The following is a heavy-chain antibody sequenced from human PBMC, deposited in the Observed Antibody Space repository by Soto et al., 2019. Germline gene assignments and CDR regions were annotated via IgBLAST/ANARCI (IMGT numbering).Heavy chain of an antibody. CDR2: ISGSGGST. D-gene: IGHD3-22*01. CDR3: AKDXRLGITMIVLVISPFDY. CDR1: GFTFSSYA. Sequence: GGSLRLSCAACGFTFSSYALSWVRQAPGKGLEWVSAISGSGGSTYYADSVKGRFTISRDNSKNTLYLQMNSLRAEDTAVYYCAKDXRLGITMIVLVISPFDYWGQGTLVTVSS. J-gene: IGHJ4*02. V-gene: IGHV3-23*01.